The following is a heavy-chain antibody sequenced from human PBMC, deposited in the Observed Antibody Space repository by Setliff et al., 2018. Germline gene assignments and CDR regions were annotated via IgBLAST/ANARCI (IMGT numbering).Heavy chain of an antibody. CDR1: GGSISRSSYY. CDR2: IHYNGNL. V-gene: IGHV4-39*01. Sequence: PSETLSLTCAVSGGSISRSSYYWGWIRQSPGEGLEWIANIHYNGNLYYNPSLKNRATISMDTSKIQFSLKLISVTAADTVLYFCARRPTGPGAPFDIWGHGTMVTVSS. J-gene: IGHJ3*02. D-gene: IGHD3-10*01. CDR3: ARRPTGPGAPFDI.